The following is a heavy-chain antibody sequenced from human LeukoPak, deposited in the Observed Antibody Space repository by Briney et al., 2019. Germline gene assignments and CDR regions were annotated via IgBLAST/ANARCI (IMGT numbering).Heavy chain of an antibody. D-gene: IGHD1-14*01. J-gene: IGHJ3*02. CDR2: IFHSGST. CDR3: ARPLTGPYWNDAFDI. CDR1: GYSTSSGYS. Sequence: PETLSLTSAVSGYSTSSGYSWGWIRQPPGKALEWIGIIFHSGSTYYNPSLKSRVTISVDTSKTQFSLKLSSVTAADKAVYYCARPLTGPYWNDAFDIWGQGTMVTVSS. V-gene: IGHV4-38-2*01.